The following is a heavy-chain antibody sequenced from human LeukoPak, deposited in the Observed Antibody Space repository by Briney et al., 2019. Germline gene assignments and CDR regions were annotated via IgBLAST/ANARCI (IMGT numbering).Heavy chain of an antibody. V-gene: IGHV3-48*01. CDR3: ARVASVRGNYFDY. CDR2: ISSSGTTM. D-gene: IGHD5/OR15-5a*01. Sequence: GGSLRLSCAASGFIVSSNYMSWVRQAPGKGLEWVSYISSSGTTMNYAESVKGRFTISRDNAKNSLYLQMNSLRAEDTAVYYCARVASVRGNYFDYWGQGTLVTVSS. CDR1: GFIVSSNY. J-gene: IGHJ4*02.